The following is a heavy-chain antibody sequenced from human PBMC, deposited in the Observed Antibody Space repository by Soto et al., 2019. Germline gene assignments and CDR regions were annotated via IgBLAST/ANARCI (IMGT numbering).Heavy chain of an antibody. D-gene: IGHD5-18*01. CDR2: IIPIFGTA. Sequence: GASVKVSCKASGGTFSSYAISWVRQAPGQGLEWMGGIIPIFGTANYAQKFQGRVTITADESTSTAYMELSSLRSEDTAVYYCARDETPYPSRGYSYGLAVYWGQGTLVTVSS. J-gene: IGHJ4*02. V-gene: IGHV1-69*13. CDR1: GGTFSSYA. CDR3: ARDETPYPSRGYSYGLAVY.